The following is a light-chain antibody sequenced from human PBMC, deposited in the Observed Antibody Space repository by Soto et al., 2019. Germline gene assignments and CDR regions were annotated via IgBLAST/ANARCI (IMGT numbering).Light chain of an antibody. J-gene: IGLJ1*01. CDR2: SDD. V-gene: IGLV1-40*01. CDR3: PSYDNNRDYV. Sequence: QSVLTQPPSVSGAPGQRVTISCTGSSSNIGAGYVVHWYQQLPGAAPKLLIFSDDNRPSGVPDRFSGSNSGTSASLTITGLQPEDEADYYCPSYDNNRDYVFVSGTKVPAL. CDR1: SSNIGAGYV.